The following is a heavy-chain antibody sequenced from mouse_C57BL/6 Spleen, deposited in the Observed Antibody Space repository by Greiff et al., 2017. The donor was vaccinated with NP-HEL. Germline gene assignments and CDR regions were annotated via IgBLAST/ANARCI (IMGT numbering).Heavy chain of an antibody. CDR1: GYAFSSYW. CDR3: ASYGSSLYAMDY. CDR2: IYPGDGDT. Sequence: VKLMESGAELVKPGASVKISCKASGYAFSSYWMNWVKQRPGKGLEWIGQIYPGDGDTNYNGKFKGKATLTADKSSSTAYMQLSSLTSEDSAVYFCASYGSSLYAMDYRGQGTSVTVSS. V-gene: IGHV1-80*01. D-gene: IGHD1-1*01. J-gene: IGHJ4*01.